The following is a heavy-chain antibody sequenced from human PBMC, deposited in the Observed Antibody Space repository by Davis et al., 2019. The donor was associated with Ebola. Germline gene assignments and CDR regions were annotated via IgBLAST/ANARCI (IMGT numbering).Heavy chain of an antibody. Sequence: MPGGSLRLSCDVSGGSLTGHYWSWIRQAPGKGLEWIGEITHSGSTDYNPSLRGRVSISVDTSKNALSLKMTSVTAADTAMYYCAKGPFVAFDWGQGTLVTVSS. J-gene: IGHJ4*02. CDR2: ITHSGST. D-gene: IGHD3-3*02. V-gene: IGHV4-34*01. CDR3: AKGPFVAFD. CDR1: GGSLTGHY.